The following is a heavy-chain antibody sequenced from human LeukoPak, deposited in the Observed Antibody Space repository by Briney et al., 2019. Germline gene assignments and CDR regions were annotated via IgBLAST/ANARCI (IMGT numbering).Heavy chain of an antibody. V-gene: IGHV4-31*03. J-gene: IGHJ4*02. Sequence: SETLSLTCTVSGGSISSGGYYWSWIRQHPGKGLEWIGYIYYSGSTHYNPSLQSRVSISVDTSKNQFSLKLSSVTAADTAVYYCARDVWTGVAVSDYWGQGTLVTVSS. CDR3: ARDVWTGVAVSDY. D-gene: IGHD6-19*01. CDR1: GGSISSGGYY. CDR2: IYYSGST.